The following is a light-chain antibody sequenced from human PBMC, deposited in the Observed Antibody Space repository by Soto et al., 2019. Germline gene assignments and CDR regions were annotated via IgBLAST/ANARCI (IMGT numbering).Light chain of an antibody. Sequence: EIVLTQSPGTLSLSPGERATLSCRASQSVSNSYLAWYQQKPGQAPRLLIYGASSRATGTPDRFSGSGSGTDFTLTISRLEPEDFAVYYCQQYGSSPITVGGGTKVEIK. V-gene: IGKV3-20*01. J-gene: IGKJ4*01. CDR2: GAS. CDR3: QQYGSSPIT. CDR1: QSVSNSY.